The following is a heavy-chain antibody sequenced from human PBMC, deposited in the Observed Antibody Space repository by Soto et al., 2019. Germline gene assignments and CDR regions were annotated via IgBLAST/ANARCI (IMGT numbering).Heavy chain of an antibody. D-gene: IGHD1-1*01. CDR1: GFTFSSYS. J-gene: IGHJ6*02. Sequence: EVQLVESGGGLVKPGGSLRLSCAASGFTFSSYSMNWVRQAPGKGLEWVSSISSSSSYIYYADSVKGRFTISRDNAKNSLYLQMNTLRAEDTAVYYCARDQSGTTDYYYGMDVWGQGTTVTVSS. CDR2: ISSSSSYI. CDR3: ARDQSGTTDYYYGMDV. V-gene: IGHV3-21*01.